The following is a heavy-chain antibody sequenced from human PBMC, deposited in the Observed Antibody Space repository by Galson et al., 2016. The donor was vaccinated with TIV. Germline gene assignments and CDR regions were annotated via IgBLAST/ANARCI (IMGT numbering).Heavy chain of an antibody. CDR2: ITPLFGTT. V-gene: IGHV1-69*13. CDR1: GGTFSSFV. J-gene: IGHJ6*02. D-gene: IGHD5-18*01. CDR3: AKDRNTAFDTYSYYYGMDV. Sequence: SVKVSCKAPGGTFSSFVFNWARQAPGQGLEWMGGITPLFGTTNYAQEFQGRVTITADESTSTVYMELNSLRSEDTAVYYCAKDRNTAFDTYSYYYGMDVWGQGTTVTVSS.